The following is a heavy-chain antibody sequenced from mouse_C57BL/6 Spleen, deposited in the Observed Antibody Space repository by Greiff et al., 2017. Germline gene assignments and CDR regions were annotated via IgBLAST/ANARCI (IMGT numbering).Heavy chain of an antibody. V-gene: IGHV5-17*01. Sequence: EVHLVESGGGLVKPGGSLKLSCAASGFTFSDYGMHWVRQAPEKGLEWVAYISSGSSTIYYADTVKGRFTISRDNAKNTLFLQMTSLRSEDTAMYYCARPTAQAYYAMDYWGQGTSVTVSS. J-gene: IGHJ4*01. CDR1: GFTFSDYG. D-gene: IGHD3-2*02. CDR3: ARPTAQAYYAMDY. CDR2: ISSGSSTI.